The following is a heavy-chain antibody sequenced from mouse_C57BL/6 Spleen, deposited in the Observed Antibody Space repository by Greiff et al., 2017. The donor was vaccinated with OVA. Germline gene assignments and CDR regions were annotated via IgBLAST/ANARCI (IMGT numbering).Heavy chain of an antibody. V-gene: IGHV1-82*01. J-gene: IGHJ2*01. CDR2: IYPGDGDT. D-gene: IGHD1-1*01. Sequence: QVQLQQSGPELVKPGASVKISCKASGYAFSSSWMNWVKQRPGKGLEWIGRIYPGDGDTNYNGKFKGKATLTADKSSSTAYMQLSSLTSEDSAVYFGAREKVSTTVVPYYFDYWGQGTTLTVSS. CDR1: GYAFSSSW. CDR3: AREKVSTTVVPYYFDY.